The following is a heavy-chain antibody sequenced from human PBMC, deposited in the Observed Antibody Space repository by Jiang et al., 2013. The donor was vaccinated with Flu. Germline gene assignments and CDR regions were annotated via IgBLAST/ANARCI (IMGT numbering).Heavy chain of an antibody. CDR3: ATLRGSAYDTYLADY. CDR2: IRFDGSDK. D-gene: IGHD3-3*01. J-gene: IGHJ4*02. Sequence: QLLESGGGVVRPGGSLRLSCAASGFTFNYYAMHWVRQAPGKGLEWVALIRFDGSDKYYPDSVKGRFTISRDNSKNTLYLQMNSLRAEDTAVYYCATLRGSAYDTYLADYWGQGTLVTVSS. V-gene: IGHV3-30*02. CDR1: GFTFNYYA.